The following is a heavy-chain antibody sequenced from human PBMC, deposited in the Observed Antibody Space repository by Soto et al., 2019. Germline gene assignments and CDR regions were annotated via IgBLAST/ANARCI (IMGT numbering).Heavy chain of an antibody. CDR1: GFTFSSYD. V-gene: IGHV3-13*01. Sequence: EVQLVESGGGLVQPGGSLRLSCAASGFTFSSYDMHWVRQATGKGLEWVSAISTAGDTYYPGSVKGRFTISRENAKNSLYLQMNSLRAGDTAVYYCARWGYGSGSYGMDVWGQGTTVTVSS. J-gene: IGHJ6*02. CDR2: ISTAGDT. D-gene: IGHD3-10*01. CDR3: ARWGYGSGSYGMDV.